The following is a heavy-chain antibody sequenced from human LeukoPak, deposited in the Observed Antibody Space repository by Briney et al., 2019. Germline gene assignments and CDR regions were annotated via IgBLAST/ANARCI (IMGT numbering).Heavy chain of an antibody. CDR1: GFTFDDYA. J-gene: IGHJ6*02. CDR3: AKVTHYDILTGSMDV. CDR2: ISWDSGSI. D-gene: IGHD3-9*01. Sequence: GGSLRLSCAASGFTFDDYAMHWVRQAPGKGLEWVSGISWDSGSIGYADSVKGRFTISRDNAKNSLYLQMNSLRAEDTALYYCAKVTHYDILTGSMDVWGQGTTVTVSS. V-gene: IGHV3-9*01.